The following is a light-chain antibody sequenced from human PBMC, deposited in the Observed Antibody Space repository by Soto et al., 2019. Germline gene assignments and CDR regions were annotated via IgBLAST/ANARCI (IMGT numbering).Light chain of an antibody. CDR3: CSYAGRDTDV. CDR2: DVS. Sequence: QSVLTPRASVPGSCGQRFPLPFSDHHRYVGGYNYVSWYQQHPGKAPKLMIYDVSKRPSGVPDRFSGSKSGNTASLTISGRQAEDEADYYCCSYAGRDTDVFGTGTKGNVL. V-gene: IGLV2-11*01. J-gene: IGLJ1*01. CDR1: HRYVGGYNY.